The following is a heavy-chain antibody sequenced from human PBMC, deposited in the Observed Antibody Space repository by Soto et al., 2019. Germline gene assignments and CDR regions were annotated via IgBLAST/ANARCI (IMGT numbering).Heavy chain of an antibody. V-gene: IGHV3-74*01. D-gene: IGHD3-22*01. CDR2: INSDGTTI. J-gene: IGHJ3*02. CDR3: VRDRGYPDSFDI. CDR1: GFNFGPFW. Sequence: EAQLVESGGGLVQPGGSLRLSCAASGFNFGPFWMHWVRQAPGKGLVWVSHINSDGTTIVYEDSVKGRFTISRDNAKNTLYLQMNILRVEDTAVYFCVRDRGYPDSFDIWGPGTLATVSS.